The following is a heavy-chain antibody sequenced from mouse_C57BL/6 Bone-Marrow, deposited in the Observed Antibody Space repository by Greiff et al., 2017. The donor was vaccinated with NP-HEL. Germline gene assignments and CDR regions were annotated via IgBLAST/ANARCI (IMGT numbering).Heavy chain of an antibody. J-gene: IGHJ3*01. CDR1: GYTFTSYW. D-gene: IGHD2-3*01. V-gene: IGHV1-61*01. CDR3: ARQIYDGYPWFAY. CDR2: IYPSDSET. Sequence: QVQLQQPGAELVRPGSSVKLSCKASGYTFTSYWMDWVKQRPGQGLEWIGNIYPSDSETHYNQKFKDKATLTVDKSSSTAYMQLSSLTSEDSAVYYCARQIYDGYPWFAYWGQGTLVTVSA.